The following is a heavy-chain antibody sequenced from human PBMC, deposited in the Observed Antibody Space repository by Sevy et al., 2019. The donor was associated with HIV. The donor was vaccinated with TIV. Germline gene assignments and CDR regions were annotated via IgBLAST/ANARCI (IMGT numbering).Heavy chain of an antibody. J-gene: IGHJ4*02. CDR2: FSFGCGKI. V-gene: IGHV3-23*01. D-gene: IGHD2-2*01. CDR3: AREGCSKPHDY. CDR1: GFTFSNYA. Sequence: GGSLRLSCAASGFTFSNYAMSWVRQAPGKGLEWVSNFSFGCGKINYADSVKGRFTISRDNSKNTLYLQMNSLRAEDTALYYCAREGCSKPHDYWGQGTLVTFSS.